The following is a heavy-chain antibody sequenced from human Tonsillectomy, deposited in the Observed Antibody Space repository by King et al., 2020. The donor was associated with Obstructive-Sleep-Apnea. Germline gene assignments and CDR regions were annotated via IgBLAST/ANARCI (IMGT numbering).Heavy chain of an antibody. CDR2: IDKSGTDI. V-gene: IGHV3-21*06. CDR3: ASRYSTSSGVYVDY. CDR1: GFTFSNYN. D-gene: IGHD6-6*01. Sequence: VQLVESGGGLVTPGGCLRLSCAASGFTFSNYNMNWVRQVPGKGLEWVSSIDKSGTDIYYADSVKGRFTISRDNAKNSLYLHMKSLRAEDTAVYFCASRYSTSSGVYVDYWGQGTLVTVSS. J-gene: IGHJ4*02.